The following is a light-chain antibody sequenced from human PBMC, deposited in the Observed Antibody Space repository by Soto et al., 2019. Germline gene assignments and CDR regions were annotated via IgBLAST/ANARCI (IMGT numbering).Light chain of an antibody. CDR2: GAS. J-gene: IGKJ4*01. CDR1: QSVSSSY. V-gene: IGKV3-20*01. CDR3: QQYGSSSLT. Sequence: VLSLSVVTGSLATVERSSLSGMASQSVSSSYLAWYQQKPGQAPRLLIYGASSRATGIPDRFSGSGSGTDFTLTISRLEPEDFAVYYCQQYGSSSLTFGGGTKV.